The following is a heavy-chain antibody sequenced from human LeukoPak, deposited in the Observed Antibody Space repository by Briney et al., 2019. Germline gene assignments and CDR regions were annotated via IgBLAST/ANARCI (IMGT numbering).Heavy chain of an antibody. CDR1: GFTFSDYY. Sequence: KTGGSLRLSCAASGFTFSDYYMSWIRQAPGKGLEWLSYISGSGSHTTYADSVRGRFTISRDNAKNSLSLQVNSLRADDTAVYYCARDWPTIAAAGTIPEYFQHWGQGTLVTVSS. CDR3: ARDWPTIAAAGTIPEYFQH. D-gene: IGHD6-13*01. CDR2: ISGSGSHT. J-gene: IGHJ1*01. V-gene: IGHV3-11*06.